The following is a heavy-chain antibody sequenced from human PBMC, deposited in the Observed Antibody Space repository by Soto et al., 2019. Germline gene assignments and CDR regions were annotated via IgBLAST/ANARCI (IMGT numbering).Heavy chain of an antibody. CDR1: GGSVSSGSYY. Sequence: QVQLQESGPGLVKPSETLSLTCTVSGGSVSSGSYYWSWIRQPTGKGLEWIGYIYYSGSTNYNPSLKSRVTMSEDTSKNQFSLKLSSVTAADTAVYYCARENIGVLGSDYYYGMDVWGQGTTVTVSS. CDR2: IYYSGST. CDR3: ARENIGVLGSDYYYGMDV. V-gene: IGHV4-61*01. J-gene: IGHJ6*02. D-gene: IGHD3-10*01.